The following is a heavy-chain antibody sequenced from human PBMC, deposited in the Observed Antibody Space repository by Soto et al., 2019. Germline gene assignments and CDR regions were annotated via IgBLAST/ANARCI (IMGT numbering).Heavy chain of an antibody. CDR1: GFSLNSTGAG. Sequence: QITLKESGPSLVKPTQTLTLTCTLSGFSLNSTGAGVGWIRQPPGRALERLALIYHNDDKRYSPSLESRLTSTKDTARTQVALAMTKVDPVDTAPYYCAHIGDSGIYGLDVWGRGTTVAVSS. V-gene: IGHV2-5*01. J-gene: IGHJ6*02. D-gene: IGHD2-15*01. CDR2: IYHNDDK. CDR3: AHIGDSGIYGLDV.